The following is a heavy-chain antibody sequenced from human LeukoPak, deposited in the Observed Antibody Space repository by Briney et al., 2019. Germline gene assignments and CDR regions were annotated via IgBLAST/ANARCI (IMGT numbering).Heavy chain of an antibody. CDR3: AKHATDFWSGYDY. CDR2: ISGSGGST. D-gene: IGHD3-3*01. Sequence: GGSLRLSCAASGFTFDDYGMSWVRQAPGKGLEWVSAISGSGGSTYYADSVKGRFTISRDNSKNTLYLQMNSLRAEDTAVYYCAKHATDFWSGYDYWGQGTLVTVSS. J-gene: IGHJ4*02. V-gene: IGHV3-23*01. CDR1: GFTFDDYG.